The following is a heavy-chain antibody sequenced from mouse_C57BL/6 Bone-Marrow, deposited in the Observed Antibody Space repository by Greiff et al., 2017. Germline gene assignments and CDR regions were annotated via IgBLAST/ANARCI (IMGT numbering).Heavy chain of an antibody. J-gene: IGHJ3*01. V-gene: IGHV5-4*01. D-gene: IGHD2-4*01. CDR2: ISDGGSYT. Sequence: EVQLVESGGGLVKPGGSLKLSCAASGFTFSSYAMSWVRQTPEKRLEWVATISDGGSYTYYPDNVKGRFTISRDHAKNNLYLQMSHLKSEDTAMYYCARGGDYDGAWFAYWGQGTLVTVSA. CDR3: ARGGDYDGAWFAY. CDR1: GFTFSSYA.